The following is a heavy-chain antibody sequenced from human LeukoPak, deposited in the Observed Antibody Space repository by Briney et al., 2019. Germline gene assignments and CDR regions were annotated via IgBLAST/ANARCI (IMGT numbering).Heavy chain of an antibody. CDR2: IYYSGST. J-gene: IGHJ4*02. V-gene: IGHV4-39*01. CDR3: AREPAYYYDSSGYSQSFFDY. Sequence: SETLSLTCTVSGGSISSSSYYWGWIRQPPGKGLEWIGSIYYSGSTYYNPSLKSRVTISVDTSKNQFSLRPSSVTAADTAVYYCAREPAYYYDSSGYSQSFFDYWGQGTLVTVSS. CDR1: GGSISSSSYY. D-gene: IGHD3-22*01.